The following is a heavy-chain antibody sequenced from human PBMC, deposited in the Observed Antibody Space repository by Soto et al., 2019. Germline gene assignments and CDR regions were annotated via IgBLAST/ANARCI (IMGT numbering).Heavy chain of an antibody. D-gene: IGHD2-8*01. CDR3: ASFVSTYCPNGVCFHWFDP. Sequence: QVQLVQSGAEVKKPGSSVKVSCKASGGTFSSYAISWVRQAPGQGLEWMGGIIPIFGTANHAQKFQGRVTMTAADCTRTPSMGPSSLRSADAAVYYSASFVSTYCPNGVCFHWFDPWGQGTLVTVSS. V-gene: IGHV1-69*12. CDR2: IIPIFGTA. J-gene: IGHJ5*02. CDR1: GGTFSSYA.